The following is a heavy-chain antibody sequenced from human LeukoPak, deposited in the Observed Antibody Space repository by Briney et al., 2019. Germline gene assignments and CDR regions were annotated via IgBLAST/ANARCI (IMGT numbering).Heavy chain of an antibody. CDR1: GFTFSGYW. Sequence: PGGSLRLSCAASGFTFSGYWMSWVRQAPGNGLEWVATINEDGSEKYYVDSVKGRFTISRDNAKNSLYLQMNSLRAEDTTLYYCARGFDGRSGFDIWGQGTMVTVSS. J-gene: IGHJ3*02. CDR2: INEDGSEK. V-gene: IGHV3-7*01. D-gene: IGHD3-10*01. CDR3: ARGFDGRSGFDI.